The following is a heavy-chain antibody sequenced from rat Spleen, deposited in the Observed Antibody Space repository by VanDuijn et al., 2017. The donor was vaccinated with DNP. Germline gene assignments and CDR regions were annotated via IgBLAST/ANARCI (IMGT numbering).Heavy chain of an antibody. J-gene: IGHJ3*01. Sequence: EVQLVESGGGLVQPGRSLKLSCAASGFTFSNYGMHWIRQAPTKGLEWVASISPSGGSTYYRDSVKGRFTISRDNAKSTLYLQMDSLRSEDTATYYCATDTLNWFAYWGQGTLVTVSS. CDR2: ISPSGGST. D-gene: IGHD1-4*01. V-gene: IGHV5-19*01. CDR3: ATDTLNWFAY. CDR1: GFTFSNYG.